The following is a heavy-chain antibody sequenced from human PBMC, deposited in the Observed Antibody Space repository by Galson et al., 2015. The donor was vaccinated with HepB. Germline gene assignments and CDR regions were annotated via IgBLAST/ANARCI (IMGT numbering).Heavy chain of an antibody. CDR3: ARLHRRAPREDAFDI. J-gene: IGHJ3*02. V-gene: IGHV5-51*03. CDR2: IYPGDSDT. Sequence: QSGAEVKKPGESLKISCQGSGYSFTSYWIGWVRQMPGKGLDWMGIIYPGDSDTRYSPSFQGQVTISADKSMSTAYLQWSSLKVSDTAMYYCARLHRRAPREDAFDIWGQGTMVTVSS. CDR1: GYSFTSYW.